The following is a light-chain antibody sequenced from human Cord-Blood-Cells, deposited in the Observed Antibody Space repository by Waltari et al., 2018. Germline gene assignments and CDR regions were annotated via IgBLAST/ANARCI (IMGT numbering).Light chain of an antibody. CDR3: QQSYSTPYT. CDR1: QSISSY. CDR2: AAS. V-gene: IGKV1-39*01. Sequence: GDRVTITCRASQSISSYLNWYQQKPGKAPKLLIYAASSLQSGVPSRFSGSGSGTDFTLTISSLQPEDFATYYCQQSYSTPYTFGQGTKLEIK. J-gene: IGKJ2*01.